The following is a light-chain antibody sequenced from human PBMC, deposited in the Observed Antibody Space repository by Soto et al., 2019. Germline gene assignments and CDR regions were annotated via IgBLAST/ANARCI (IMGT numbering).Light chain of an antibody. CDR3: QQYGSSPRT. CDR1: ESVNSNY. J-gene: IGKJ1*01. CDR2: GAS. V-gene: IGKV3-20*01. Sequence: EIILTQSPGTLSLSPGESATLSCRASESVNSNYLAWYQQKPGQAPRLLIYGASSRATGIPNRFSGSGSGTDFTLTISRLEPEDFAVYFCQQYGSSPRTFGQGTKVDIK.